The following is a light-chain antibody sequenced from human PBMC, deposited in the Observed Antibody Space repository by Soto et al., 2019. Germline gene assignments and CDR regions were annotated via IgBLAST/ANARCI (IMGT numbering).Light chain of an antibody. Sequence: EHVLTQSPGTLSLSPGERATLSCRASQSVTNNYLAWYQQKPGQAPRLLIYDASIRFTGIPDRFSGSGSGTDFTLTISRLEPEDFAVYYCLLFGSSSYTFGQGTKLEIK. J-gene: IGKJ2*01. CDR1: QSVTNNY. CDR2: DAS. V-gene: IGKV3-20*01. CDR3: LLFGSSSYT.